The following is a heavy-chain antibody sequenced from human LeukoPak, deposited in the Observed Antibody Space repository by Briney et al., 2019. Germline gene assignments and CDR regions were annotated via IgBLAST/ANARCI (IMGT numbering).Heavy chain of an antibody. CDR1: GGSISSYY. V-gene: IGHV4-4*07. D-gene: IGHD3-3*01. J-gene: IGHJ4*02. CDR2: IYTSGST. CDR3: AREYEDYDFWSGYYTGSHHYFDY. Sequence: SETLSLTCTVSGGSISSYYWSWIRQPAGKGLEWIGRIYTSGSTNYNPSLKSRVTMSVDTSKNQFSLKLSSVTAADMAVYYCAREYEDYDFWSGYYTGSHHYFDYWGQGTLVTVSS.